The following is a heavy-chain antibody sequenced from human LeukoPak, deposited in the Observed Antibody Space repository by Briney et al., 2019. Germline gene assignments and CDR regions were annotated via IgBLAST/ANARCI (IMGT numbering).Heavy chain of an antibody. V-gene: IGHV3-23*01. CDR1: GFTFSRFT. CDR2: ISGSDSST. CDR3: AKGGGCLYYFDY. D-gene: IGHD4-23*01. J-gene: IGHJ4*02. Sequence: PRGSLTPSSAASGFTFSRFTTNWVRQAPGKGLEWVSGISGSDSSTYYADFVKGRFIISRDNSKNTLYLQMNSLRADDTAVYYCAKGGGCLYYFDYWAEGPVLSVSS.